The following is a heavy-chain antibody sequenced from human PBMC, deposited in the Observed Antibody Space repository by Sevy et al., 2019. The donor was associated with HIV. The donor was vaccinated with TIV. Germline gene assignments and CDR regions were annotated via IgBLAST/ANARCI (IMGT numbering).Heavy chain of an antibody. Sequence: ASVKVSCKASGGTFSSYAISWVRQAPGQGLEWMGGIIPIFGTANYAQKFQGRVTITADKSTSTAYMELSSLRSEDTAVNYCAGTLRYYDSSGYYTQHYYYYMDVWGKGTTVTVSS. J-gene: IGHJ6*03. D-gene: IGHD3-22*01. CDR2: IIPIFGTA. CDR3: AGTLRYYDSSGYYTQHYYYYMDV. CDR1: GGTFSSYA. V-gene: IGHV1-69*06.